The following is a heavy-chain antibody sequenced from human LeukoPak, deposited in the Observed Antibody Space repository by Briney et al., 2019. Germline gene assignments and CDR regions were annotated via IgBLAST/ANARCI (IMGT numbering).Heavy chain of an antibody. J-gene: IGHJ6*02. V-gene: IGHV3-11*01. CDR3: ARDSDCSGGSCYGVDV. CDR1: GFTFSDYY. Sequence: GGSLRLSCAASGFTFSDYYMSWIRQAPGKGLEWVSYISSSGSTIYYADSVKGRFTISRDNAKNSLYLQMNSLRAEDTAAYYCARDSDCSGGSCYGVDVWGQGTTVTVSS. CDR2: ISSSGSTI. D-gene: IGHD2-15*01.